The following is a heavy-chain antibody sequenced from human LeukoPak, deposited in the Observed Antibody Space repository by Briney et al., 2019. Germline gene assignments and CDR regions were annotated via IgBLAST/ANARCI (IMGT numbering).Heavy chain of an antibody. V-gene: IGHV3-15*01. J-gene: IGHJ4*02. Sequence: SGGSLRLSCAASGFTFSNAWMSWVRQAPGKGLEWVGRIKSKTDGGTTDYAAPVKGRFTISRDDSKNTLYLQMNSLKTEDTAVYYCTTGMGPDYYDSSGYYRSTDYWGQGTLVTVSS. CDR2: IKSKTDGGTT. D-gene: IGHD3-22*01. CDR1: GFTFSNAW. CDR3: TTGMGPDYYDSSGYYRSTDY.